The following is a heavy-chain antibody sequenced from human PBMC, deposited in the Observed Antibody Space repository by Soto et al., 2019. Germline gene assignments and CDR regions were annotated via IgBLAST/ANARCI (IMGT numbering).Heavy chain of an antibody. Sequence: SETLSLTCVVSGGSFTGSYWSWIRQPPGKGLEWLGEINHSGSTNYKSSLRSRLTISADTSKNQFSLKLSSVTAADTAVYYCARSYTGSKLDYWGQGTPVTVSS. V-gene: IGHV4-34*01. CDR1: GGSFTGSY. J-gene: IGHJ4*02. CDR3: ARSYTGSKLDY. CDR2: INHSGST. D-gene: IGHD2-8*02.